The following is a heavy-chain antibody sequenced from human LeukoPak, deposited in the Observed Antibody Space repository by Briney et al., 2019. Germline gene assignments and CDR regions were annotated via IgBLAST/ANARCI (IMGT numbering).Heavy chain of an antibody. Sequence: GGSLRLSCAASGFTFSSYAMSWVRQAPGKGLEWVSAISGSGGSTYYADSVKGRLTISRDNSKNTLYLQMNSLRAEDTAVYYCAKLNGNSVYYYYYYYMDVWGKGTTVTVSS. D-gene: IGHD4-23*01. J-gene: IGHJ6*03. V-gene: IGHV3-23*01. CDR1: GFTFSSYA. CDR2: ISGSGGST. CDR3: AKLNGNSVYYYYYYYMDV.